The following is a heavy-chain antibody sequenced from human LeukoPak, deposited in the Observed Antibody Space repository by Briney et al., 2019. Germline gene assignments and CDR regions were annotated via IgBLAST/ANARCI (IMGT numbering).Heavy chain of an antibody. CDR2: IYYSGST. Sequence: SETLSLTCTVSGGSISSYYWSWIRQPPGKGLEWIGYIYYSGSTNYDPSLKSRVTISVDTSKNQFSLKLSSVTAADTAVYYCASYSGSYGSFDYWGQGTLVTVSS. CDR3: ASYSGSYGSFDY. CDR1: GGSISSYY. J-gene: IGHJ4*02. V-gene: IGHV4-59*08. D-gene: IGHD1-26*01.